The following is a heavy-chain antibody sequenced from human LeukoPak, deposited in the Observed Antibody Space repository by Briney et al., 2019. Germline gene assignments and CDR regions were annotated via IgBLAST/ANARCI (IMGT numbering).Heavy chain of an antibody. V-gene: IGHV2-70*04. D-gene: IGHD3-9*01. CDR2: IDWDDGK. Sequence: SGPALVKPTQTLTLTCSFSGFSLTTNGMRVSWIRQPPGKALEWLARIDWDDGKFYSTSLKTRLTISKDTSKNQVVLTMTNMDPVDTATYFCERMMAESATGFDYWGQGTLVTVSS. CDR3: ERMMAESATGFDY. J-gene: IGHJ4*02. CDR1: GFSLTTNGMR.